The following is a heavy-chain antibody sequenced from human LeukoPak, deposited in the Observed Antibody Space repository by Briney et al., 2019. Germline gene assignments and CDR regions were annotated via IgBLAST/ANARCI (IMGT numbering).Heavy chain of an antibody. V-gene: IGHV4-34*01. Sequence: SETLSLTCAVYGGSFSGYYWSWIRQPPGKGLEWIGEINHSGSTNYNPSLKGRVTISVDTSKNQFSLKLSSVTAADTAVYYCARGSTIFGVVTLNYYYGMDVWGQGTTVTVSS. CDR3: ARGSTIFGVVTLNYYYGMDV. CDR1: GGSFSGYY. D-gene: IGHD3-3*01. J-gene: IGHJ6*02. CDR2: INHSGST.